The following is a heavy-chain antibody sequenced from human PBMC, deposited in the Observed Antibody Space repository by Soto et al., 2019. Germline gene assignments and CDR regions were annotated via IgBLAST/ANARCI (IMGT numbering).Heavy chain of an antibody. CDR3: AAGFGELGSYYYGMDV. D-gene: IGHD3-10*01. CDR1: GFTFSSYA. Sequence: GGSLRLSCAASGFTFSSYAMSWVRQAPGKGLEWVSAISGSGGSTYYADSVKGRFTISRDNSKNTLYLQMNSLRAEDTAVYYCAAGFGELGSYYYGMDVWGQGTTVTVSS. V-gene: IGHV3-23*01. CDR2: ISGSGGST. J-gene: IGHJ6*02.